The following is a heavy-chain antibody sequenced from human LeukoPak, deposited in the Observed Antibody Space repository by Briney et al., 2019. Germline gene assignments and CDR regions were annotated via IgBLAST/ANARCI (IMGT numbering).Heavy chain of an antibody. J-gene: IGHJ4*02. CDR3: ARDRQGNSGSYYRGVGYFDY. CDR2: INPNSGGT. CDR1: GYTFTGYY. V-gene: IGHV1-2*02. Sequence: ASVKVSCKASGYTFTGYYMHWVRQAPGQGLEWMGWINPNSGGTNYAQKFQGRVTITADKSTSTAYMELSSLRSEDTAVYYCARDRQGNSGSYYRGVGYFDYWGQGTLVTVSS. D-gene: IGHD1-26*01.